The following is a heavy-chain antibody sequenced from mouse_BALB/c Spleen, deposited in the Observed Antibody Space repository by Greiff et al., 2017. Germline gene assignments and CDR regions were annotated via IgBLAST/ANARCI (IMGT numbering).Heavy chain of an antibody. V-gene: IGHV2-9*02. Sequence: VKLLESGPGLVAPSQSLSITCTVSGFSLTSYGVHWVRQPPGKGLEWLGVIWAGGSTNYNSALMSRLSISKDNSKSQVFLKMNSLQTDDTATYYCAREGALRYYFDYWGQGTTLTVSA. CDR2: IWAGGST. CDR3: AREGALRYYFDY. J-gene: IGHJ2*01. D-gene: IGHD1-1*01. CDR1: GFSLTSYG.